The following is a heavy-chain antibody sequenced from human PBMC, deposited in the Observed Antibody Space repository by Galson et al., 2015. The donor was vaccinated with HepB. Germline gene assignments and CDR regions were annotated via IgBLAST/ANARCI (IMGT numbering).Heavy chain of an antibody. Sequence: SLRLSCAASGFTVSNNYMTWVRQAPGKGLEWVSIMESGGNTYYADSVRGRFTISRDNSKNTLYLQMNSLGAEDTAVYYCARAAGDSTSWKTYYYYYYYMDVWGKGTTVTVSS. D-gene: IGHD6-13*01. V-gene: IGHV3-53*01. CDR2: MESGGNT. J-gene: IGHJ6*03. CDR3: ARAAGDSTSWKTYYYYYYYMDV. CDR1: GFTVSNNY.